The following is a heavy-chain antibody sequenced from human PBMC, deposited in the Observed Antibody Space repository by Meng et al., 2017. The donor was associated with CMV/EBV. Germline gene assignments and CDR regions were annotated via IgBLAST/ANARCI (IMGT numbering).Heavy chain of an antibody. D-gene: IGHD1-20*01. CDR2: IRSKANSYAT. J-gene: IGHJ5*02. CDR3: AREPDHYNWNRNSAHNWFDP. CDR1: GFTFSGSA. Sequence: GESLKISCAASGFTFSGSAMHWVRQASGKGLEWVGRIRSKANSYATAYAASVKGRFTISRDDSKNTAYLQMNSLKTEDTAVYYCAREPDHYNWNRNSAHNWFDPWGQGTLVTVSS. V-gene: IGHV3-73*01.